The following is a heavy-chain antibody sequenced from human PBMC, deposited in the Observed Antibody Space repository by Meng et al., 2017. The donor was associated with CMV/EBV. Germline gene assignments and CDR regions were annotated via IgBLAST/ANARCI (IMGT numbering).Heavy chain of an antibody. CDR3: ARGRQLVHRNYFDY. CDR1: GGSFSGYY. V-gene: IGHV4-34*01. J-gene: IGHJ4*02. CDR2: INHSVST. D-gene: IGHD6-6*01. Sequence: ETLSLTCAVYGGSFSGYYWSWIRQPPGKGLEWIWEINHSVSTNYNPSLKSRVTISVDTSKNQFSLKLSSVTAADTAVYYCARGRQLVHRNYFDYWGQGTLVTVSS.